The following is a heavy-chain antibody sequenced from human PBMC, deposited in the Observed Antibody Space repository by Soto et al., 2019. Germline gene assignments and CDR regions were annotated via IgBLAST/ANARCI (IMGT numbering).Heavy chain of an antibody. D-gene: IGHD3-16*01. J-gene: IGHJ4*02. Sequence: PGGSLRLSCAASGFTVRRNYMSWVRQAPGKGLEWVSVIYSGGSTYYADSVKGRFTISRDNSKNTLYLQMNSLRAEDSGIYFCVRGNYEKSIDYWGQGT. CDR1: GFTVRRNY. V-gene: IGHV3-66*01. CDR2: IYSGGST. CDR3: VRGNYEKSIDY.